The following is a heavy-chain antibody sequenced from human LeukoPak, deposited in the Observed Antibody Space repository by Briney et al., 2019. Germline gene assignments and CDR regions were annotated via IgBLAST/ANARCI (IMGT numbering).Heavy chain of an antibody. Sequence: GASVKVSCKASGYTFTAYYMHWVRQAPGQGLEWMGWINPNSGGTNYAQKFQGWVTMTRDTSISTAYMELSRLRSDDTAVYYCARDYYGSGSYSDYWGQGTLVTVSS. CDR1: GYTFTAYY. J-gene: IGHJ4*02. D-gene: IGHD3-10*01. V-gene: IGHV1-2*04. CDR2: INPNSGGT. CDR3: ARDYYGSGSYSDY.